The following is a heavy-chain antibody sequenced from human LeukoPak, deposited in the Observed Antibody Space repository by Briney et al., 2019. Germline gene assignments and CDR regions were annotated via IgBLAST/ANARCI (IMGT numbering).Heavy chain of an antibody. CDR1: GYTFTSYG. D-gene: IGHD6-6*01. V-gene: IGHV1-69*13. J-gene: IGHJ4*02. Sequence: SVKVSCKASGYTFTSYGISWVRQAPGQGLEWMGGIIPIFGTANYAQKFQGRVTITADESTSTAYMELSSLRSEDTAVYYCARRSNGLGPLDYWGQGTLVTVSS. CDR3: ARRSNGLGPLDY. CDR2: IIPIFGTA.